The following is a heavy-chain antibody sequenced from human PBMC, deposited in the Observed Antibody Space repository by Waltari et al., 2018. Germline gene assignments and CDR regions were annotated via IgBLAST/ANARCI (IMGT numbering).Heavy chain of an antibody. CDR3: AASNDYYYGPFDF. V-gene: IGHV4-61*02. D-gene: IGHD3-22*01. J-gene: IGHJ4*02. Sequence: QVQLQESGPGLVKPSQTLSLTCTVSGGSISSGSHYWSWIRQPAGKGLEWIGRIHTSGSTNYNPSLKSRVTMSLDTSRNQFSLNLNSVTAADAAVYYCAASNDYYYGPFDFWGQGTVVTVSS. CDR1: GGSISSGSHY. CDR2: IHTSGST.